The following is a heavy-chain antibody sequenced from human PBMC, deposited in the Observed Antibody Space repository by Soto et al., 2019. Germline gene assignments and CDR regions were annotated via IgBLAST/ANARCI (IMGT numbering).Heavy chain of an antibody. CDR2: IYYSGST. Sequence: SETLSLTCTVSGGSISSSSYYWGWIRQPPGKGLEWIGSIYYSGSTYYNPSLKSRVTISVDTSKNQFSLKLSSVTAADTAVYYCARLSIAARSPLFDYWGQGTLVTVSS. V-gene: IGHV4-39*01. J-gene: IGHJ4*02. CDR3: ARLSIAARSPLFDY. CDR1: GGSISSSSYY. D-gene: IGHD6-6*01.